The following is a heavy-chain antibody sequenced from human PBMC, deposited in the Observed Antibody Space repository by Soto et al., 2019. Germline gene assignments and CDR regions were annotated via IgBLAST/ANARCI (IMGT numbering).Heavy chain of an antibody. V-gene: IGHV4-39*01. J-gene: IGHJ4*02. CDR1: GGSTNSRSDY. CDR2: VYYSGST. CDR3: ARQPRGPGYGERGLYFDY. Sequence: SETLSLTCTVSGGSTNSRSDYWGWIRQPPGKGLEWIGSVYYSGSTHDNPSLQSRVTISVDTSRNQFSLNLISVTAADTAVYFWARQPRGPGYGERGLYFDYWGQGTLVTVSS. D-gene: IGHD3-16*01.